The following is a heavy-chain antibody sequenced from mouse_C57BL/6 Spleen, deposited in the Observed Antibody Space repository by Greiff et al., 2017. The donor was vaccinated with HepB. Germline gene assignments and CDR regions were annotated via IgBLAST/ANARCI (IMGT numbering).Heavy chain of an antibody. CDR3: ARRTGHYGSRNFDV. J-gene: IGHJ1*03. Sequence: QVQLQQPGAELVKPGASVKLSCKASGYTFTSYWMQWVKQRPGQGLEWIGEIDPSDSYTNYNQKFKGKATLTVDTSSSTAYMQLSSLTSEDSAVYYCARRTGHYGSRNFDVWGTGTTVTVSS. CDR1: GYTFTSYW. CDR2: IDPSDSYT. V-gene: IGHV1-50*01. D-gene: IGHD1-1*01.